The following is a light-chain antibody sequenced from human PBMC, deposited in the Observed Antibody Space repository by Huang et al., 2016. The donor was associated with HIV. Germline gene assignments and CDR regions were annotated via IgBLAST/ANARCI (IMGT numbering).Light chain of an antibody. CDR1: RGVFHPANNKNY. CDR2: WAA. V-gene: IGKV4-1*01. J-gene: IGKJ3*01. CDR3: QQYYTTPFS. Sequence: DILMTQSPDFLAVSLGERATINCRSSRGVFHPANNKNYLAWYQHKPGQPPKLLMHWAATRESGVPDRFSGSGSGTDFTLTISSLQAEDVAIYYCQQYYTTPFSFGPGTKVDIK.